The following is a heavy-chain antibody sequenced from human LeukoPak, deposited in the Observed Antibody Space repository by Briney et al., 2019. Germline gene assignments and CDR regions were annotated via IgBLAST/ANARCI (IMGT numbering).Heavy chain of an antibody. J-gene: IGHJ4*02. Sequence: SETLSLTCTVSGGSITSYYWSWIRQPPGKGLEWIGYIYYTGSTNSNPSLKSRVTISVDMSKNQFSLKLRSVTAADTAVYYCAREATVTTLDYWGQGTLVTVSS. CDR2: IYYTGST. CDR3: AREATVTTLDY. CDR1: GGSITSYY. V-gene: IGHV4-59*01. D-gene: IGHD4-17*01.